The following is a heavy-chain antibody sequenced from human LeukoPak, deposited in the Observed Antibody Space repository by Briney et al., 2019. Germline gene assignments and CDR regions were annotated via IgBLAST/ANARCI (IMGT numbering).Heavy chain of an antibody. CDR3: ARDWGYSSGSANY. CDR1: GGTFSSYA. D-gene: IGHD6-19*01. Sequence: ASVKVSCKASGGTFSSYAISWVRQAPGQGLEWMGGIIPIFGTANYAQKLQGRVTMTTDTSTSTAYMELRSLRSDDTAVYYCARDWGYSSGSANYWGQGTLVTVSS. J-gene: IGHJ4*02. V-gene: IGHV1-69*05. CDR2: IIPIFGTA.